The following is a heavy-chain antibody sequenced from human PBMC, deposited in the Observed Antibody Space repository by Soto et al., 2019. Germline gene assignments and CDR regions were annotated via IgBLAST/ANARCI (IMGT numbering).Heavy chain of an antibody. J-gene: IGHJ6*02. Sequence: EVQLVESGGGLVQPGGSLRLSCAASGFTFSSYWMHWVRQAPGKGLVWVSRINSDGSSPSYADSVKGRFTISRDNAKKTLYLQMNSLRAEATAVYSCARVPLPASYYYYGMDVWGQGTTVTVSS. V-gene: IGHV3-74*01. CDR2: INSDGSSP. CDR1: GFTFSSYW. CDR3: ARVPLPASYYYYGMDV.